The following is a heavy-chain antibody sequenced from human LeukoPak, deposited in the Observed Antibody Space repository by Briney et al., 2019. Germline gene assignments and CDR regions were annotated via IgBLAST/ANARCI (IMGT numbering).Heavy chain of an antibody. J-gene: IGHJ6*02. D-gene: IGHD2-2*01. Sequence: GRSLRLSCAASGFTFSSYAMHWVRQAPGKGLEWVAVISYDGSNKYYADSVKGRFTISRDNSKNTLYLQMNSLRAEDTAVYYCARDFGYCSSTSCIGYYYYGMDVWGQGTTVTVSS. V-gene: IGHV3-30-3*01. CDR1: GFTFSSYA. CDR3: ARDFGYCSSTSCIGYYYYGMDV. CDR2: ISYDGSNK.